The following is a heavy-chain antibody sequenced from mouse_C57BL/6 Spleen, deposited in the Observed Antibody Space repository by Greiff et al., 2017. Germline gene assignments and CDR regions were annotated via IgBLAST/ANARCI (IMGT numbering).Heavy chain of an antibody. CDR3: ARGDFSNSYWYFEV. J-gene: IGHJ1*03. D-gene: IGHD2-5*01. Sequence: QVQLQQPGAELVKPGASVKMSCKASGYTFTSYWITWVKQRPGQGLEWIGDIYPGSGSTNYNEKFKSKATLTVDTSSSTAYMQLSSLTSEDSAVYSCARGDFSNSYWYFEVWGTGTTVTVSS. V-gene: IGHV1-55*01. CDR1: GYTFTSYW. CDR2: IYPGSGST.